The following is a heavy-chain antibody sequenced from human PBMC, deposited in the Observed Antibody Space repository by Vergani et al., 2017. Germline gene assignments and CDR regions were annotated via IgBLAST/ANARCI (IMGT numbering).Heavy chain of an antibody. Sequence: QVQLQESGPGLLKPSQTLCLTCSVAGDSISSGNYYWNWIRQPAGKGLEWMGRIYSSGSTSYNPSIKSRITMSLDTSKNQFSLSLSSVTAADTAVYYCARGTFLHAFDNWGQGTVVTVSS. CDR2: IYSSGST. CDR3: ARGTFLHAFDN. D-gene: IGHD1-26*01. CDR1: GDSISSGNYY. V-gene: IGHV4-61*02. J-gene: IGHJ3*02.